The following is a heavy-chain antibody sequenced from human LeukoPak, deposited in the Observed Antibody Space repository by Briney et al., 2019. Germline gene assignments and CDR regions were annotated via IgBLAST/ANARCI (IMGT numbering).Heavy chain of an antibody. J-gene: IGHJ4*02. CDR2: IYYSGST. V-gene: IGHV4-59*08. CDR1: GGSISSYY. Sequence: SETLSLTCTVSGGSISSYYWSWIRQPPGKGLEWIGYIYYSGSTNYNPSLKSRVTISVDTSKNQFSLKLSYVTAADTAVYYCARQGAVAGRFDYWGQGTLVTVSS. CDR3: ARQGAVAGRFDY. D-gene: IGHD6-19*01.